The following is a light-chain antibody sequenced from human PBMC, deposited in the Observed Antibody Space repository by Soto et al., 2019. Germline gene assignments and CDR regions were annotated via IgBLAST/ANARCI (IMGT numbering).Light chain of an antibody. CDR3: NSYACSNTLYV. CDR1: SSDVGGYNY. CDR2: EVS. V-gene: IGLV2-8*01. J-gene: IGLJ1*01. Sequence: QSALTQPPSASGSPGQSVTISCTGTSSDVGGYNYVSCYQQHPGKAPKLMIYEVSKRPSGVPDRFSGSKSGNTASLTVSGLQAEDAVDYYCNSYACSNTLYVVSTGTKVTVL.